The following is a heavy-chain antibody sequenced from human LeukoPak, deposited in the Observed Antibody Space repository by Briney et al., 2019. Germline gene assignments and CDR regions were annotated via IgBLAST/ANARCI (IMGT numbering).Heavy chain of an antibody. CDR3: ARDYYFDRAFDI. Sequence: PGGSLRLSCAASGFTVSSNYMCWVRQAPGEGLEWVSIIYSGGSTYYADSVKGRFTISRDNSKNTLYLQMNILRAEDTAVYYCARDYYFDRAFDIWGQGTMVTVSS. V-gene: IGHV3-66*01. CDR2: IYSGGST. CDR1: GFTVSSNY. D-gene: IGHD3-22*01. J-gene: IGHJ3*02.